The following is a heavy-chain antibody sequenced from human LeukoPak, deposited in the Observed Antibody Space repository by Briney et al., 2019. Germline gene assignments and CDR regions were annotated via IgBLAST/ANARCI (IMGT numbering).Heavy chain of an antibody. D-gene: IGHD6-6*01. CDR2: IWDDGSNK. J-gene: IGHJ5*02. CDR1: GFTFSSYG. Sequence: GGSLRLSCAASGFTFSSYGMHWVRQAPGKGLEWVAVIWDDGSNKYYADSVKGRFTISRDNAKNSLYLQMNSLRAEDTAVYYCARGGAARPNWFDPWGQGTLVTVSS. CDR3: ARGGAARPNWFDP. V-gene: IGHV3-33*01.